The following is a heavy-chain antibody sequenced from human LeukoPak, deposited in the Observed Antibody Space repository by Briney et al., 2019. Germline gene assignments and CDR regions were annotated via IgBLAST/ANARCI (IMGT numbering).Heavy chain of an antibody. V-gene: IGHV4-30-2*01. Sequence: PSETLSLTCAVSGGSISSGGYSWSWIRQPPGKGLEWIGYIYHSGSTNYTPSLKSRVTMAVDTSKNQFSLKLSSVTAADTAVYYCARELTDFWSGYSPNYYGMDVWGQGTTVTVSS. D-gene: IGHD3-3*01. CDR1: GGSISSGGYS. CDR2: IYHSGST. J-gene: IGHJ6*02. CDR3: ARELTDFWSGYSPNYYGMDV.